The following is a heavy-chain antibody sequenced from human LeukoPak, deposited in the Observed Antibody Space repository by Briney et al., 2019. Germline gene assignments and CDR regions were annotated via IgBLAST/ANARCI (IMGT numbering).Heavy chain of an antibody. V-gene: IGHV3-7*05. CDR2: IKQDGSEK. D-gene: IGHD6-19*01. CDR1: GFTFSTYW. Sequence: GGSLRLSCAASGFTFSTYWMSWVRQAPGRGLEWVANIKQDGSEKYYVDSVKGRFTVSRDNAKNSLYVQMNSLRAEDTAVYYCARNLVAGYSYYYCGMDVWGQGTTVTVSS. J-gene: IGHJ6*02. CDR3: ARNLVAGYSYYYCGMDV.